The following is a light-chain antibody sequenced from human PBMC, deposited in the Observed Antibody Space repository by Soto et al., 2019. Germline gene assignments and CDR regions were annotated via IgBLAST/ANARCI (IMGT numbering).Light chain of an antibody. CDR2: AAS. Sequence: DIQITQSPSSLSASVGDRVTITCRASQTISSYLNWYQQKPGKAPKLLIYAASSLQSGVPSRFSGSGSGTDFTLTINSLQPEDFATYYCQPGGTTPPWTFGQGTKVDIK. J-gene: IGKJ1*01. CDR3: QPGGTTPPWT. CDR1: QTISSY. V-gene: IGKV1-39*01.